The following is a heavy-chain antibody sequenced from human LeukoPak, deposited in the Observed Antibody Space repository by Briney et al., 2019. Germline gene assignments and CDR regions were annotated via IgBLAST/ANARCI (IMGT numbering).Heavy chain of an antibody. CDR1: GGSISSGGYY. D-gene: IGHD6-6*01. Sequence: SETLSLTCTVSGGSISSGGYYWSWIRQPPGKGLEWIGSIYHSGSTYYNPSLKSRVTISVDTSKNQFSLKLSSVTAADTAVYYCARGKYSSDYWGQGTLVTVSS. CDR3: ARGKYSSDY. V-gene: IGHV4-39*07. J-gene: IGHJ4*02. CDR2: IYHSGST.